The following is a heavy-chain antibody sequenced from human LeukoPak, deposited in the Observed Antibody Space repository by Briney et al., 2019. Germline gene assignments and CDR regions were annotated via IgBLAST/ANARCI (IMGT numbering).Heavy chain of an antibody. CDR1: GFTFSSYD. CDR2: ISISSSTI. J-gene: IGHJ4*02. D-gene: IGHD5-18*01. CDR3: ARDRGYSYGYSDY. V-gene: IGHV3-48*04. Sequence: PGGSLRLSCAASGFTFSSYDMNWIRQAPGKGLEWISYISISSSTIYYADSVKGRVTISRDNAQNSLYLQMNSLRAEDTAVYYCARDRGYSYGYSDYWGQGTLVTVSS.